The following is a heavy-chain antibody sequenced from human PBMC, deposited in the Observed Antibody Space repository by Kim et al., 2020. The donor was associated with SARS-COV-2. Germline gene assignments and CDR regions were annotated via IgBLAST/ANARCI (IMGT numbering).Heavy chain of an antibody. CDR3: GKTSYSGSGNYYTLDYWYLGL. CDR1: GFSFSIYA. D-gene: IGHD3-10*01. CDR2: ITGSDDKT. J-gene: IGHJ2*01. Sequence: GGSLRLSCAASGFSFSIYAMTWVRQAPGKGLEWGSTITGSDDKTYYADSVKGRFTISRDNSKNTVHLQMSSLRVEDTAIYYCGKTSYSGSGNYYTLDYWYLGLWGRGTLVA. V-gene: IGHV3-23*01.